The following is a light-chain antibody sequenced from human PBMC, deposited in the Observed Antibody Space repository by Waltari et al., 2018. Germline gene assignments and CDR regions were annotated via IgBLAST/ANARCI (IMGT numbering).Light chain of an antibody. CDR3: EQYDTLPFT. Sequence: DIQMTQSPSSLSASVGDRVSFTCQASQDIRNDLNWYQPKPGKAPKLLNYDSSNLETGVPSRFSGSVSETDFTFTISSLQPKDIATYYCEQYDTLPFTFGHGTKVDI. V-gene: IGKV1-33*01. CDR1: QDIRND. CDR2: DSS. J-gene: IGKJ3*01.